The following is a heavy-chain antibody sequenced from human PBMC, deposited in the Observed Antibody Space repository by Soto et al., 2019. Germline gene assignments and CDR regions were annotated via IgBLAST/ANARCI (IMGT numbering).Heavy chain of an antibody. CDR2: IYYSGST. Sequence: PSETLSLTCTVSGGSISSDYWSWIRQPPGKGLEWIGYIYYSGSTNYNPSLKSRVTISVDTSKNQFSLKLSSVTAADTAVYYCARHYCSSTSCYPAFDIWGQGTMVT. V-gene: IGHV4-59*08. D-gene: IGHD2-2*01. J-gene: IGHJ3*02. CDR3: ARHYCSSTSCYPAFDI. CDR1: GGSISSDY.